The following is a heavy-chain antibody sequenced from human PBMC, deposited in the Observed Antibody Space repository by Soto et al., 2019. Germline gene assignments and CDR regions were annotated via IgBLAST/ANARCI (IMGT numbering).Heavy chain of an antibody. CDR2: IYWDDDK. V-gene: IGHV2-5*02. J-gene: IGHJ4*02. CDR1: GFSLSTSGVG. CDR3: AHSRRHWISSPEEY. D-gene: IGHD2-2*03. Sequence: QITLKESGPTLVKPTQTLTLTCTFSGFSLSTSGVGVGWIRQPPGKALEWLALIYWDDDKRYSPSLKSRLAITKDTSKNQVVLTMTNMDPVDTATYYCAHSRRHWISSPEEYWGQGTLVTVSS.